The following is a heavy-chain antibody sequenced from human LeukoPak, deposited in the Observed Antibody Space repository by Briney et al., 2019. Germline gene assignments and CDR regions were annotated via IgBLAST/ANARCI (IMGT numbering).Heavy chain of an antibody. CDR1: GGSFSGYY. D-gene: IGHD3-16*02. V-gene: IGHV4-34*01. Sequence: PSDTLSLTCAVYGGSFSGYYWNWIRQAPEEGLEWIGEINHSGSTNYNPSLKSRVTMSVDTSRNQFSLRLSSVTAADTAVYYCARSYDYLWGSHRYTPTFDSWGQGTLVTVSP. CDR3: ARSYDYLWGSHRYTPTFDS. CDR2: INHSGST. J-gene: IGHJ4*02.